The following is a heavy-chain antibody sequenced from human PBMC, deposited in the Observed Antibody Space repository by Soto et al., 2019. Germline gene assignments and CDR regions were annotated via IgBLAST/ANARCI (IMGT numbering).Heavy chain of an antibody. CDR2: IYYSGST. D-gene: IGHD3-9*01. V-gene: IGHV4-39*01. CDR1: GGSISSSSYY. J-gene: IGHJ6*02. CDR3: ASNTKGRYFDWFVLMGV. Sequence: SETLSLTCTVSGGSISSSSYYWGWIRQPPGKGLEWIGSIYYSGSTYYNPSLKSRVTISVDTSKNQFSLKLSSVTAADTAVYYCASNTKGRYFDWFVLMGVWGQGTTVTVSS.